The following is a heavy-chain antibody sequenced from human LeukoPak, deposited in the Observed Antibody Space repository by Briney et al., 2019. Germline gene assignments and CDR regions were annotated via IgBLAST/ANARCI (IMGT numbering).Heavy chain of an antibody. J-gene: IGHJ4*02. CDR1: GGSISSSNW. V-gene: IGHV4-4*02. Sequence: PSGTLSLTCAVSGGSISSSNWWSWVRQPPGKGLEWIGEIYHSGSTNYNPSLKSRVTISVDKSKNQFSLKLSSVTAADTAVYYCARYIVVVPAAIGYFDYWGQGTLVTVSS. D-gene: IGHD2-2*01. CDR2: IYHSGST. CDR3: ARYIVVVPAAIGYFDY.